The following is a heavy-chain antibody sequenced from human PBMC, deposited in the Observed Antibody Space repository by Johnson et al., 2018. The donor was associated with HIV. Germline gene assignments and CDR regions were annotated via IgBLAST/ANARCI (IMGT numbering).Heavy chain of an antibody. CDR1: GFNFSSYA. V-gene: IGHV3-64*01. CDR2: ISSNGGST. J-gene: IGHJ3*02. CDR3: ARDALGGWGAAFAI. Sequence: VQLVESGGGLVQPGGSLRLSCAASGFNFSSYAMHWVRQAPGKGLEYVSAISSNGGSTYYANSVKGRFTISRNNSENTLYLKLGSRRAEDRAVYYCARDALGGWGAAFAIWGQGTMVTVSS. D-gene: IGHD3-10*01.